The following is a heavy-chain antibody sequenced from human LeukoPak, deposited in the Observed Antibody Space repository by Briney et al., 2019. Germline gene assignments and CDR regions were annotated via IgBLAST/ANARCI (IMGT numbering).Heavy chain of an antibody. V-gene: IGHV3-66*01. CDR3: ARRSGEGFFDY. CDR1: GVTVSSNY. D-gene: IGHD1-26*01. J-gene: IGHJ4*02. Sequence: GGSLRLSCAASGVTVSSNYMTWVRQAPGKGLEWLSVIYSGGDTYYADSVKGRFSISRDNSKNTLYLQMNSPRAEDTALYYCARRSGEGFFDYWGRGTLVTVSS. CDR2: IYSGGDT.